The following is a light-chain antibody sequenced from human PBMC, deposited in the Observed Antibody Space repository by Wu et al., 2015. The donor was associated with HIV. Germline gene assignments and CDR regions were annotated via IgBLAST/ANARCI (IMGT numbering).Light chain of an antibody. CDR3: QQYGRSPAT. CDR1: QSVSSDY. V-gene: IGKV3-20*01. Sequence: IVLTQSPGTLSLSPGERATLSCRASQSVSSDYLAWYQQNPGQAPRLLVYGASSRATGIPDRFSGSGSGTDFTLTISRLEPEDFAVYYCQQYGRSPATFGQGTKVEIK. J-gene: IGKJ1*01. CDR2: GAS.